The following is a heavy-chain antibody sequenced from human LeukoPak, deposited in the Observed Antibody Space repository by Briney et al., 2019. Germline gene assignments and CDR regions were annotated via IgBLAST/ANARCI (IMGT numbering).Heavy chain of an antibody. Sequence: TSETLSLTCTVSGGSISSGGYYWSWIRQHPGKGLEWIGYIYYSGSTYYNPSLKSRVTISVDTSKNQFSLKLSSVTAADTAVYYCARGEYPLGAFDIWGQGTMVTVSS. CDR3: ARGEYPLGAFDI. J-gene: IGHJ3*02. V-gene: IGHV4-31*03. CDR1: GGSISSGGYY. D-gene: IGHD3-10*01. CDR2: IYYSGST.